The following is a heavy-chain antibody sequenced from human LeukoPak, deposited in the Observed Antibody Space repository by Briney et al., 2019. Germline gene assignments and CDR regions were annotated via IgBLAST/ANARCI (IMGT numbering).Heavy chain of an antibody. V-gene: IGHV4-61*02. CDR3: ATGVHGITAAGDYYFDY. D-gene: IGHD6-13*01. CDR1: GGSISSGSYY. J-gene: IGHJ4*02. CDR2: IYTSGST. Sequence: PSQTLSLTCTVSGGSISSGSYYWSWFRQPAGRGLEWVGRIYTSGSTNYNPSLKTRVTMSVDTSNNQFSLKLSSVTAADTAVYYCATGVHGITAAGDYYFDYWGQGTLVTVSS.